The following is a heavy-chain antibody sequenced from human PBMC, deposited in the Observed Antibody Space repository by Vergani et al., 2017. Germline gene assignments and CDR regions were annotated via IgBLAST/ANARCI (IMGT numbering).Heavy chain of an antibody. CDR3: AKPEIFGVVIIPVGY. CDR2: ISGSGGST. D-gene: IGHD3-3*01. V-gene: IGHV3-23*01. CDR1: GFTFSSYA. Sequence: EVQLLESGGGLVQPGGSLRLSCAASGFTFSSYAMSWVRQAPGKGLEWVSAISGSGGSTYYADSVKGRFTISRDNSKNTLYLQMNSLRAEDMAVYYCAKPEIFGVVIIPVGYWGQGTLVTVSS. J-gene: IGHJ4*02.